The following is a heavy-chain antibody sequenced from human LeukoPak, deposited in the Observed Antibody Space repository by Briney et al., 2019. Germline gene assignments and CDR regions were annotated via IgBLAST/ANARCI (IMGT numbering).Heavy chain of an antibody. Sequence: GGSLRLSCAASGFTVSSNYMSWVRQAPGKGLEWVSVIYSSGSTYYADSVKGRFTISRDNSKNTLYRQMNSLRAEDTAVYYCARAPWSYPFQHWGQGTLVTVSS. V-gene: IGHV3-53*01. J-gene: IGHJ1*01. CDR2: IYSSGST. CDR1: GFTVSSNY. D-gene: IGHD1-26*01. CDR3: ARAPWSYPFQH.